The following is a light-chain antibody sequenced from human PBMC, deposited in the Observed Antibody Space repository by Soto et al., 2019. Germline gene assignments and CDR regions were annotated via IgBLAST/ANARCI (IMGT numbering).Light chain of an antibody. CDR2: GAS. Sequence: EIVLTQSPGTLSLYPGERATLSCRASQSVSGSYLAWYQQKPGQAPRLLIYGASSRATGIPDRFSGSGSGTDFTLTISRLEPEDFAVYYCQQYDSSPKMYTFGQGTKLEIK. V-gene: IGKV3-20*01. CDR3: QQYDSSPKMYT. CDR1: QSVSGSY. J-gene: IGKJ2*01.